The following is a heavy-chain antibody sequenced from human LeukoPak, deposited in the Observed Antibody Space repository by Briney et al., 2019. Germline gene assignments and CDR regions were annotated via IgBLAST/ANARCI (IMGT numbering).Heavy chain of an antibody. V-gene: IGHV4-39*01. D-gene: IGHD3-10*01. CDR3: ARRVPYGSASSEFDN. J-gene: IGHJ4*02. Sequence: ETYSLTCTVSSGSISSNSYYWAWIRQPPGKGLEWIGSINYSGTTYYNPSLKSRVTMAIDTSKNQFSLRLSSVTAADTAVFYCARRVPYGSASSEFDNWGQGTL. CDR2: INYSGTT. CDR1: SGSISSNSYY.